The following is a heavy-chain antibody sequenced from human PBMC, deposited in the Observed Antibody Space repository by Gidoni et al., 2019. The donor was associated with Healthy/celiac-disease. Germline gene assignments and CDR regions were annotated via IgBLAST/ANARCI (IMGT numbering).Heavy chain of an antibody. CDR3: AKEGGDY. Sequence: EVPLVESGGGLVQPGRSLRLSCAASGFTFDDYVMHWVGQAQGKGLEWVSGISWNSGSIGYADSVKGRFTISRDNAKNSLYLQMNSLRAEDTALYYCAKEGGDYWGQGTLVTVSS. V-gene: IGHV3-9*01. CDR1: GFTFDDYV. CDR2: ISWNSGSI. D-gene: IGHD1-26*01. J-gene: IGHJ4*02.